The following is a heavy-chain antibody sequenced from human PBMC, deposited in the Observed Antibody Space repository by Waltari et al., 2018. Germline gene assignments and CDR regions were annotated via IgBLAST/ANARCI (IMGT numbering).Heavy chain of an antibody. CDR1: GFPFRCYW. D-gene: IGHD3-16*01. CDR2: INSDGSLI. V-gene: IGHV3-74*01. Sequence: EVQLVESGGGLVQLGGSLRPACAASGFPFRCYWMPWVRQVPGQGLVWVSRINSDGSLISYADSVKGRFTISRDNAKNTLYLQTNSLRGEDTAVYYCARGLGDYWGQGTLVTVSS. J-gene: IGHJ4*02. CDR3: ARGLGDY.